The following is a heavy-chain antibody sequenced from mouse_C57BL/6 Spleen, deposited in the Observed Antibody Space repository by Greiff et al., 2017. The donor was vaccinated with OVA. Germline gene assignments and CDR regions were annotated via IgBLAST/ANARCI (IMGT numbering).Heavy chain of an antibody. V-gene: IGHV1-64*01. J-gene: IGHJ4*01. CDR2: IHPNSGST. CDR1: GYTFTSYW. Sequence: QVQLQQPGAELVKPGASVKLSCKASGYTFTSYWMHWVKQRPGQGLEWIGMIHPNSGSTNDNEKFKSKATLTVDKSSSTAYMQLSSLTSEDSAVYYCATYDGFPYYYAMDYWGQGTSVTVSS. CDR3: ATYDGFPYYYAMDY. D-gene: IGHD2-3*01.